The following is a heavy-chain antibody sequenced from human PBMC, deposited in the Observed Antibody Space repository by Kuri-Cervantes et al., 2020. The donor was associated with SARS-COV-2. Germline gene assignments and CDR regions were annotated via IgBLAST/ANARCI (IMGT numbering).Heavy chain of an antibody. D-gene: IGHD3-3*01. V-gene: IGHV4-61*10. CDR2: IYYSGST. CDR1: GGSISSGSYY. Sequence: SETLSLTCTVSGGSISSGSYYWSWIRQPAGKGLEWIGYIYYSGSTNYNPSLKSRVTISVDTSKNQFSLKLSSVTAADTAVYYCARDRRVVIGGGGLAGYMDVWGKGTTVTVSS. J-gene: IGHJ6*03. CDR3: ARDRRVVIGGGGLAGYMDV.